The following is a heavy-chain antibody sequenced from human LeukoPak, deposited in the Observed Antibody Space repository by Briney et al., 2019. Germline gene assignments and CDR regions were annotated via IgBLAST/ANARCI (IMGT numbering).Heavy chain of an antibody. CDR2: ISWNSGSI. CDR1: GFTFDDYA. Sequence: GRSLRLSCPASGFTFDDYAMHWVRQAPGKGLEWVSGISWNSGSIGYADSVKGRFTISRDNAKNSLYLQMNSLRAEDTALYYCAKGGGSKSFDYWGQGTLVTVSS. CDR3: AKGGGSKSFDY. J-gene: IGHJ4*02. V-gene: IGHV3-9*01. D-gene: IGHD3-16*01.